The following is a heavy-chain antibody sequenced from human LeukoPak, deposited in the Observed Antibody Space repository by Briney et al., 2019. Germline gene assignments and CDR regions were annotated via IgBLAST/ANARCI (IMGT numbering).Heavy chain of an antibody. CDR3: VRVLTRDGYNYFDS. CDR1: GFTFSTYN. CDR2: IDTAGDT. D-gene: IGHD5-24*01. V-gene: IGHV3-13*01. J-gene: IGHJ4*02. Sequence: GGSLRLSCAASGFTFSTYNMHWVRQATGKGLEWVSGIDTAGDTYYPGSVKGRFTISRENAENSLYLQMNSLRAGDTAVYYCVRVLTRDGYNYFDSWGQGTLVTVSS.